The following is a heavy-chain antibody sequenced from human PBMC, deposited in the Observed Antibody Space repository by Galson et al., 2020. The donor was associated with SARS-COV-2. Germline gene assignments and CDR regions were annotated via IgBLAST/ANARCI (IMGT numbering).Heavy chain of an antibody. CDR3: ARGAVDNEAFDI. CDR1: GGSFSGYY. J-gene: IGHJ3*02. Sequence: SETLSLTCAVYGGSFSGYYCSWIRQPPGTGLEWIGEINHSGSTNYNPSLKSRVTISVDTSKNQFSLKLSSVTAADTAVYYCARGAVDNEAFDIWGQGTMVTVSS. V-gene: IGHV4-34*01. CDR2: INHSGST. D-gene: IGHD5-12*01.